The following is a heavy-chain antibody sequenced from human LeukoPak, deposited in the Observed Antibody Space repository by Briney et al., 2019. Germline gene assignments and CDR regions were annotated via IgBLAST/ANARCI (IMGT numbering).Heavy chain of an antibody. CDR2: IYYSGST. CDR1: GGSISGYY. V-gene: IGHV4-59*01. CDR3: ARSKYFYDSNGYYVFDY. Sequence: SETLSLTCTVSGGSISGYYWSWIRQPPGKGLEWIGYIYYSGSTYYNPSLKSRVTISVDTSKNQFSLKLSSVTAADTAVYYCARSKYFYDSNGYYVFDYWGQGTLVTVSS. J-gene: IGHJ4*02. D-gene: IGHD3-22*01.